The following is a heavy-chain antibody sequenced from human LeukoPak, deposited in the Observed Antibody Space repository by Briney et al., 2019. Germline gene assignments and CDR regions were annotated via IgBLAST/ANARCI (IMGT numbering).Heavy chain of an antibody. CDR3: ATSITGTTGSSWYYYYGMDV. D-gene: IGHD1-20*01. CDR2: IIPIFGTA. J-gene: IGHJ6*04. Sequence: SVKVSCKASGGTFSSYAISWVRQAPGQGLEWMGGIIPIFGTANYTQKFQGRGTITADESPSTAHMELSRLRSEDTAVYYCATSITGTTGSSWYYYYGMDVWGKGTTVTVSS. V-gene: IGHV1-69*01. CDR1: GGTFSSYA.